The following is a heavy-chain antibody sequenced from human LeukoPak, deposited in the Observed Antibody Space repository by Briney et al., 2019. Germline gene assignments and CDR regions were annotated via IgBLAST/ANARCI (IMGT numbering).Heavy chain of an antibody. CDR3: ARDRDFWSSWVDP. CDR1: GYTFTSYD. J-gene: IGHJ5*02. D-gene: IGHD3-3*01. Sequence: ASVKVSCKASGYTFTSYDINWVRQATGQGLEWMGWINPNSGGTNYAQKFQGRVTMTRDTSISTAYMELSRLRSDDTAVYYCARDRDFWSSWVDPWGQGTLVTVSS. V-gene: IGHV1-2*02. CDR2: INPNSGGT.